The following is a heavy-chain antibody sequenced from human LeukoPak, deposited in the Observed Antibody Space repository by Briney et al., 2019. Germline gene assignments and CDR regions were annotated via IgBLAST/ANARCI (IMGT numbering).Heavy chain of an antibody. V-gene: IGHV4-61*02. CDR1: GGSISSGSYY. D-gene: IGHD6-6*01. CDR2: IYTSGST. J-gene: IGHJ5*02. Sequence: TLSLTCTVSGGSISSGSYYGSWIRQPAGKGLGWIGRIYTSGSTNYNPSLKRRVTISVDTSKNQFSLKLSSVTAADTAVYYCARGGGYSSSPWSNWFDPWGQGTLVTVSS. CDR3: ARGGGYSSSPWSNWFDP.